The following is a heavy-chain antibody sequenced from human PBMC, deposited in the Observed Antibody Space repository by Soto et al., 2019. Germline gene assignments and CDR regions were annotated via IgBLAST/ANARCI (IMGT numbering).Heavy chain of an antibody. J-gene: IGHJ3*01. CDR3: ARRIWDPAVVAVATRGAFDV. D-gene: IGHD2-15*01. V-gene: IGHV3-48*03. CDR2: ISSSGTTI. Sequence: GGSLRLSCAASGFTFRDYEMHWVRQAPGKGLQCVSYISSSGTTIYYSESVKGRFTISRDTAKNSLYLQLSGLRADDTAVYYCARRIWDPAVVAVATRGAFDVWGQGTMVTV. CDR1: GFTFRDYE.